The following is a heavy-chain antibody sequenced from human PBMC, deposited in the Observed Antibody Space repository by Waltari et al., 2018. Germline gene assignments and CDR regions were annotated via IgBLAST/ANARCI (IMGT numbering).Heavy chain of an antibody. J-gene: IGHJ6*02. D-gene: IGHD3-10*01. CDR2: SSNDEPTL. CDR3: ARLAPRTYRSPVPGRHYYYGMDV. Sequence: EEQLLESGGGLVQPGDSLRLSCAASGFRFSNYWMNWVRQAPGKGLVWVERSSNDEPTLTYADSVKGRFTISRDNAKNTVYLQMKRLRADDTAVYYCARLAPRTYRSPVPGRHYYYGMDVWGQGTTVTVSS. V-gene: IGHV3-74*03. CDR1: GFRFSNYW.